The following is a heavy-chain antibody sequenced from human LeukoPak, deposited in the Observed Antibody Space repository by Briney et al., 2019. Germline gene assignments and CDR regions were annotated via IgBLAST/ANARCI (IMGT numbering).Heavy chain of an antibody. Sequence: PSETLSLPCTVSGVSMSSYYWSWIRQVPGKGLEYVGYIFNTGSATYNPSLESRVTISVDTSKNQISLKLSAVTAADTAIYYCARVTYTNYWADYWGRGTLVTVSS. V-gene: IGHV4-59*01. CDR2: IFNTGSA. CDR1: GVSMSSYY. J-gene: IGHJ4*02. CDR3: ARVTYTNYWADY. D-gene: IGHD1-7*01.